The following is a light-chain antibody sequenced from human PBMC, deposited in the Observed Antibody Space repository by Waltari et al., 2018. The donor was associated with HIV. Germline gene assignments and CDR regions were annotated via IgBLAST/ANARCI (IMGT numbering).Light chain of an antibody. J-gene: IGKJ5*01. Sequence: EIVLTQSPATLSLSPGERATLSCRASQSVGNYLAWYQQKPGPAPGLHVYVAATRATGIPARFSGSGSGTDLTFTISRLEAEDVALYSCQQRSSWPPSITFGQGTRLEI. CDR3: QQRSSWPPSIT. V-gene: IGKV3-11*01. CDR1: QSVGNY. CDR2: VAA.